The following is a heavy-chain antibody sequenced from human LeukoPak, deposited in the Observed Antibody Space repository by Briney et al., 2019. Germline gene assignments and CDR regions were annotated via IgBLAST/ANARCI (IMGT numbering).Heavy chain of an antibody. CDR1: GYTFTSYY. D-gene: IGHD1-1*01. V-gene: IGHV1-2*02. J-gene: IGHJ3*02. Sequence: ASVKVSCKASGYTFTSYYIHWVRQAPGQGLEWMGWISPDSGGTNSARKFQGRVTMTRDTSISTAYMELSRLRSDDTAVYYCARDRRFTAPWTFDIWGQGTMVTVSS. CDR3: ARDRRFTAPWTFDI. CDR2: ISPDSGGT.